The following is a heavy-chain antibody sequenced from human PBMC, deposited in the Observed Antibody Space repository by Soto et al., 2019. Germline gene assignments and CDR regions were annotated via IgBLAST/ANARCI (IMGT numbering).Heavy chain of an antibody. Sequence: EVQLVESGGGLVQPGGSLRLSCAASGFTFSSYSMNWVRQAPGKGLEWVSYISSSSSTIYYADSVKGRFTISRDNAKNSLYLQMNSLRDGDTAVYYCAREIPSRGAGWFDPWGQGTLVTVSS. CDR3: AREIPSRGAGWFDP. V-gene: IGHV3-48*02. CDR2: ISSSSSTI. CDR1: GFTFSSYS. D-gene: IGHD3-10*01. J-gene: IGHJ5*02.